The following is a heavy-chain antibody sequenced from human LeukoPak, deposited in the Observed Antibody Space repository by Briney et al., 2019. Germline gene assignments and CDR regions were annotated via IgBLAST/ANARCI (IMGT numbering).Heavy chain of an antibody. CDR2: IYYDGNT. V-gene: IGHV4-39*01. J-gene: IGHJ4*02. Sequence: SETLSLTCAVSGGSIGSSSYYWGWIRQPPGKDLEWIGTIYYDGNTFYNPSLKSRVTISVDMSKNQFSLKLSSVTAADTAIYYCAAENGNFWIGYHYFEDWAREPWSPSRQ. CDR1: GGSIGSSSYY. D-gene: IGHD3-3*01. CDR3: AAENGNFWIGYHYFED.